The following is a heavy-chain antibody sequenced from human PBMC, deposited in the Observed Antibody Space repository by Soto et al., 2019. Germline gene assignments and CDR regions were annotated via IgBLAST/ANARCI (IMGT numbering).Heavy chain of an antibody. D-gene: IGHD2-15*01. V-gene: IGHV1-46*01. Sequence: AAVKVSCKASGYIFTAYSMHWVRQAPGQGLEWMGVVNPSGGSTNYAQKFQGRITMTRDTSTSTVYMDLSSLTSEDTAVYYCAREENCSDGICYSEYFQRWGQGTLVTVSS. J-gene: IGHJ1*01. CDR1: GYIFTAYS. CDR3: AREENCSDGICYSEYFQR. CDR2: VNPSGGST.